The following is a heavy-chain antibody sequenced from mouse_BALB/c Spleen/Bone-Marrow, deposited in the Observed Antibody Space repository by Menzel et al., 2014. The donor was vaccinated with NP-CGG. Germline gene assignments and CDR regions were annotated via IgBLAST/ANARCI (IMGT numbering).Heavy chain of an antibody. CDR3: ASYRYTWYFDV. J-gene: IGHJ1*01. CDR2: IDPANGNT. CDR1: VFNIKDTY. V-gene: IGHV14-3*02. D-gene: IGHD2-14*01. Sequence: VQLQPSGAELVKPGASVKLSCTASVFNIKDTYLHWEQQRPEQGLEWIGRIDPANGNTKSDPKFQGQATITADTSSNTAYLHLSSLTSEDTAVYYCASYRYTWYFDVWSASTPVTVAS.